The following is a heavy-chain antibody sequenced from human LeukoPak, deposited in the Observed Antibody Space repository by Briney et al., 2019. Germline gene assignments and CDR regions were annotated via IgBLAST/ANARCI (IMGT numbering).Heavy chain of an antibody. CDR3: ARDRTDSGVWGSYRSDYFDY. CDR2: MYSSGST. Sequence: SETLSLTCTVSGGSISITSYYWGWIRQPPGKGLEWIGSMYSSGSTNYNPSLKSRVTISVDTSKNQFSLKLSSVTAADTAVYYCARDRTDSGVWGSYRSDYFDYWGQGTLVTVSS. D-gene: IGHD3-16*02. V-gene: IGHV4-39*07. CDR1: GGSISITSYY. J-gene: IGHJ4*02.